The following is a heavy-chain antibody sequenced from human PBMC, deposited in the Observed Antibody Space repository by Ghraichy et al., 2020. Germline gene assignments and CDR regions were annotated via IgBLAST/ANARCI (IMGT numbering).Heavy chain of an antibody. CDR1: GFGFNSYA. CDR3: TKGIDAGYYGSGRFDP. Sequence: LSLTCAASGFGFNSYAMTWVRQAPGKGLDWVSTIIPSGSTTYYADSVKGRFTISRANSKNTLVLQMNSLGAEDTAVYYCTKGIDAGYYGSGRFDPWGQGTLVTVSA. D-gene: IGHD3-10*01. V-gene: IGHV3-23*01. J-gene: IGHJ5*02. CDR2: IIPSGSTT.